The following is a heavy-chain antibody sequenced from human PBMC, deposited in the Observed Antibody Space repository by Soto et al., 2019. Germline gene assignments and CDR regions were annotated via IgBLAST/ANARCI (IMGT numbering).Heavy chain of an antibody. CDR1: GGSISSYY. CDR2: IYYSGST. D-gene: IGHD3-10*01. Sequence: SETLSLTGTVSGGSISSYYWSWIRQPPGKGLEWIGYIYYSGSTNYNPSLKSRVTISVDTSKNQFSLKLSSVTAADTAVYSCARAPRGNYGYPSYFDYWGQGTLVTVSS. V-gene: IGHV4-59*01. CDR3: ARAPRGNYGYPSYFDY. J-gene: IGHJ4*02.